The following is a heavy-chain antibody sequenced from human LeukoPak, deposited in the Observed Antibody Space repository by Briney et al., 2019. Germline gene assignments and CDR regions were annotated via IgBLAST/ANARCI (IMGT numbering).Heavy chain of an antibody. D-gene: IGHD3/OR15-3a*01. CDR2: MNPNSGNT. CDR1: GYTFTSYD. J-gene: IGHJ6*01. V-gene: IGHV1-8*01. CDR3: ARRYPGGVFGPGYGMDV. Sequence: ASVKVSCKASGYTFTSYDINWVRQAPGQGLEWMGWMNPNSGNTVYAQKFQGRVTMTRNTSISTAYMELSSLRSEDTAVYYCARRYPGGVFGPGYGMDVWGQGTTVTVSS.